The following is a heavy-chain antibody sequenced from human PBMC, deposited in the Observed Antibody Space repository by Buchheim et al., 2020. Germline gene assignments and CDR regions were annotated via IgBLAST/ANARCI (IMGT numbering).Heavy chain of an antibody. CDR3: ASAATMVRGVPVDY. D-gene: IGHD3-10*01. CDR2: IWYDGSNK. CDR1: GFTFSSYG. V-gene: IGHV3-33*01. J-gene: IGHJ4*02. Sequence: QVQLVESGGGVVQPGRSLRLSCAASGFTFSSYGMHWVRQAPGKGLEWVAVIWYDGSNKYYADSVKGRFTISRDNSKNTLYLQMNSLRAEDTAVYYCASAATMVRGVPVDYWGQGTL.